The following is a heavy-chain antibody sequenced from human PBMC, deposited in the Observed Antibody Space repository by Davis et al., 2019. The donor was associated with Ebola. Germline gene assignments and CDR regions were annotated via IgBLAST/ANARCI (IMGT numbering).Heavy chain of an antibody. CDR3: ARALLWFGESPLGYFDL. V-gene: IGHV4-59*12. Sequence: SETLSLTCTVSGGSISSYYWSWIRQPPGKGLEWIGYIYYSGSTNYNPSLKSRVTISVDTSKNQFSLKLSSVTAADTAVYYCARALLWFGESPLGYFDLWGRGTLVTVSS. CDR1: GGSISSYY. D-gene: IGHD3-10*01. CDR2: IYYSGST. J-gene: IGHJ2*01.